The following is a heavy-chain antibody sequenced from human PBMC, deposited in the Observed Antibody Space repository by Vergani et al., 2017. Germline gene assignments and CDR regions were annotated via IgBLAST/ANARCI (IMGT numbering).Heavy chain of an antibody. CDR2: IYYSGST. V-gene: IGHV4-39*01. J-gene: IGHJ3*02. D-gene: IGHD2/OR15-2a*01. Sequence: QLQLQESGPGLVKPSETLSLTCTVSGGSISSSSYYCGWIRQPPGKGLEWIGSIYYSGSTYYNPSLKSRVTISVDTSKNQFSLKLSSVTAADTAVYYCARRIVPPVPDDAVDIWGQGTMVTVSS. CDR1: GGSISSSSYY. CDR3: ARRIVPPVPDDAVDI.